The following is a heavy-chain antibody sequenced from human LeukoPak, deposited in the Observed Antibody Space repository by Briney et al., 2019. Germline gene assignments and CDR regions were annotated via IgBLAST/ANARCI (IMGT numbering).Heavy chain of an antibody. CDR1: GYTFTSYY. D-gene: IGHD3-10*01. J-gene: IGHJ6*03. Sequence: GASVKVSCKASGYTFTSYYMHWVRQAPGQGLEWMGIINPSGGSTSYAQEFQGRVTMTRDMSTSTVYMELSSLRSEDTAVYYCARSNYYGSGSYQNYYYYYMDVWGKGTTVTVSS. CDR3: ARSNYYGSGSYQNYYYYYMDV. CDR2: INPSGGST. V-gene: IGHV1-46*01.